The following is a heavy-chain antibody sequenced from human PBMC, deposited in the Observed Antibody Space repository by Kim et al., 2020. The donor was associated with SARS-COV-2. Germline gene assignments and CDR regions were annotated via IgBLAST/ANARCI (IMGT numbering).Heavy chain of an antibody. V-gene: IGHV5-10-1*01. D-gene: IGHD5-18*01. CDR2: IDPSDSYT. CDR1: GYTFTTNW. CDR3: ARHGSGSSYGLGPQDY. J-gene: IGHJ4*02. Sequence: GESLKISCKGSGYTFTTNWISWVRQMPGKGLEWMGRIDPSDSYTKYSPSFQGHVTISLDRSISTAYLQWSSLKASDTAMYYCARHGSGSSYGLGPQDYWGQGTLVTVSS.